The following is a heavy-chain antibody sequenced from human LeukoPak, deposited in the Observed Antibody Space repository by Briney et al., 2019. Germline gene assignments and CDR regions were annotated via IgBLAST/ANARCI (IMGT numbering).Heavy chain of an antibody. V-gene: IGHV1-2*02. J-gene: IGHJ5*02. CDR3: ARVGITMVRGVVNWFDP. D-gene: IGHD3-10*01. Sequence: ASVKVSCKASGYTFTGYYMHWVRQAPGQGLVWMGWINPNSGGTNYAQKFQGRVTMTRDTSISTAYMELSRLRSDDTAVYYCARVGITMVRGVVNWFDPWGQGTLVTVSS. CDR1: GYTFTGYY. CDR2: INPNSGGT.